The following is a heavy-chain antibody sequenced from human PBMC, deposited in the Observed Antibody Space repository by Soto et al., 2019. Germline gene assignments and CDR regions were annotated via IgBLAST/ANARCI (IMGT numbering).Heavy chain of an antibody. D-gene: IGHD6-13*01. V-gene: IGHV4-59*08. CDR3: ARWQQNTWFDP. Sequence: PSETLSLTCTVSGGSISRYYWSWIRQPPGKGLEWIGYSYYTGSTNYNPSLKSRVTISVDTSKSQFSLKLSSVTAADTAVYYCARWQQNTWFDPWGQGTLVTVSS. CDR2: SYYTGST. CDR1: GGSISRYY. J-gene: IGHJ5*02.